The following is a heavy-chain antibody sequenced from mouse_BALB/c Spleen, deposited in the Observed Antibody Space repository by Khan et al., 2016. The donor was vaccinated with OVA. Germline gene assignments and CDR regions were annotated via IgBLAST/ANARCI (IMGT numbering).Heavy chain of an antibody. Sequence: EVELVESGGGLVKPGGSLKLSCSASGFSFSSYAMSWVRQTPEKRLEWVATISTGGHYTFYSDSVKGRFTISRDNAKNTLYLQMSSLRSEDRAMFNCARSVIDYRAMDYWGQGTTVTVSS. J-gene: IGHJ4*01. V-gene: IGHV5-9-3*01. CDR3: ARSVIDYRAMDY. CDR2: ISTGGHYT. D-gene: IGHD2-13*01. CDR1: GFSFSSYA.